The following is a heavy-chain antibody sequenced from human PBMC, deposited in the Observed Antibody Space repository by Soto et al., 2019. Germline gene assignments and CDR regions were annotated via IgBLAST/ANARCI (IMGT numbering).Heavy chain of an antibody. J-gene: IGHJ6*02. CDR1: GGSISSSNW. Sequence: PSETLSLTCAVSGGSISSSNWWSWVRQPPGKGLEWIGEIYHSGSTNYNPSLKRRVTISVDKSKTQFSLYLSSVTAADTTVYYGATKTWLQPMDVWGQGTTVTVSS. CDR3: ATKTWLQPMDV. CDR2: IYHSGST. D-gene: IGHD5-12*01. V-gene: IGHV4-4*02.